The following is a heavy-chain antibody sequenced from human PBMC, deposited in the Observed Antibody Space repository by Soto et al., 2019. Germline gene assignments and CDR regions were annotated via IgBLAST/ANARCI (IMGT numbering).Heavy chain of an antibody. CDR1: GGSLNNYY. CDR3: ARADYSKIAC. J-gene: IGHJ4*02. D-gene: IGHD4-4*01. Sequence: PSETLSLTCSISGGSLNNYYGSWIRQPPGRGLEWIGYIYYSGRTNYSPSLKSRVTISVDTSKNQFSLNLTSVTAADTAVYYCARADYSKIACWGQGTPVTVSS. V-gene: IGHV4-59*01. CDR2: IYYSGRT.